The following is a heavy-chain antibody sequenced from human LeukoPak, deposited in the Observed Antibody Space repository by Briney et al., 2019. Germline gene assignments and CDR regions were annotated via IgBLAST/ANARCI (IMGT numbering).Heavy chain of an antibody. J-gene: IGHJ6*03. CDR1: GYSISSGYY. D-gene: IGHD5-24*01. Sequence: PSETLCLTCTVSGYSISSGYYWGWIRQPPGKGLEWIGSIYHSGSTYYNPSLKSRVTISVDTSKNQFSLKLSSVTAADTAVYYCARGFGYNSYYYYYMDVWGKGTTVTISS. CDR3: ARGFGYNSYYYYYMDV. CDR2: IYHSGST. V-gene: IGHV4-38-2*02.